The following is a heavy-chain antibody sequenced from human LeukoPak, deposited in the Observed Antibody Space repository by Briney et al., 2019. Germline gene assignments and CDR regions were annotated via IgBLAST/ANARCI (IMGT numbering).Heavy chain of an antibody. Sequence: GGSLRLSCAASGFTFSSYGMSWVRQAPGKGLEWVSAISGSGDKIFDADSVKGRLTISRDNSKNTLYLQMNSLRAGDTAVYYCTRDQTPYYWGQGTLVTVSS. V-gene: IGHV3-23*01. CDR2: ISGSGDKI. CDR3: TRDQTPYY. CDR1: GFTFSSYG. J-gene: IGHJ4*02.